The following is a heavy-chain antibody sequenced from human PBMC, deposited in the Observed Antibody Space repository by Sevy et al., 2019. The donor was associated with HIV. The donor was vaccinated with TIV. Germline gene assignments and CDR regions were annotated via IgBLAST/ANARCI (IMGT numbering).Heavy chain of an antibody. CDR3: AGGGGIYYDSRGFHPQYYFDS. CDR2: VYDSWNS. V-gene: IGHV4-59*01. CDR1: GGSINSFF. D-gene: IGHD3-22*01. J-gene: IGHJ4*02. Sequence: SETLSLTCAVSGGSINSFFWSWIRQSPGKGLERIGYVYDSWNSAYNPSLRSRVPISVDTSKEQFSLKLSSVTAADTAVYYCAGGGGIYYDSRGFHPQYYFDSWGQGTLVTVSS.